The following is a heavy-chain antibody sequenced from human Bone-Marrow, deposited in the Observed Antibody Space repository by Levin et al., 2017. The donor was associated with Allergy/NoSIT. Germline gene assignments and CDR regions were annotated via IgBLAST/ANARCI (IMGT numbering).Heavy chain of an antibody. Sequence: GASVKVSCKTSGYAFTTYYMHWVRQAPGQGLEWMGIINPNSGSTRYAQNFQGRLTVTRDTSTRTVYMELTSLKYEDSAIYYCARDKGYCSGSHCSAYWYFDFWGRGTLVNVSS. CDR2: INPNSGST. CDR3: ARDKGYCSGSHCSAYWYFDF. J-gene: IGHJ2*01. D-gene: IGHD2-15*01. V-gene: IGHV1-46*01. CDR1: GYAFTTYY.